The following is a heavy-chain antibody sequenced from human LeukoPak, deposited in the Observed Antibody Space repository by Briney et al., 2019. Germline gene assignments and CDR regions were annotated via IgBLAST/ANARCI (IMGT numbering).Heavy chain of an antibody. CDR2: IIPIFGTA. V-gene: IGHV1-69*06. CDR3: ARAGGYSGYGDWFDP. Sequence: ASVKVSCKASGGTFSSYAISWVRQAPGQGLEWMGRIIPIFGTANYAQKFQGRVTITADKSTSTAYMELSSLRSEDTAVYYCARAGGYSGYGDWFDPWGQGTLVTVSS. D-gene: IGHD5-12*01. J-gene: IGHJ5*02. CDR1: GGTFSSYA.